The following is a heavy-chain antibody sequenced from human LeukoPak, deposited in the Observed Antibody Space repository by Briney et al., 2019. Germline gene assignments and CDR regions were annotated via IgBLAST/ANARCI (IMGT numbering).Heavy chain of an antibody. J-gene: IGHJ4*02. CDR3: ARSGYNYGYWFDY. Sequence: GGSLRLSCAASGFTFSNYNMNWVRQAPGKGLEWVSSISSSSSYIYYADSVKGRFTISRDNAKNSLYLQMHSLRAEDTAVYYCARSGYNYGYWFDYWGQGTLVTVSS. V-gene: IGHV3-21*01. CDR1: GFTFSNYN. D-gene: IGHD5-18*01. CDR2: ISSSSSYI.